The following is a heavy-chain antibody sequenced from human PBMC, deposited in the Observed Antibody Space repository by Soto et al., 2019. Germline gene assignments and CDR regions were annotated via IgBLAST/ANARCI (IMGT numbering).Heavy chain of an antibody. CDR1: GYRFISYW. D-gene: IGHD4-4*01. CDR2: IFPGDSDT. V-gene: IGHV5-51*01. Sequence: EVQLVQSGAEVKKPGESLQISCQASGYRFISYWIGWLRQMPGKGLEWMGIIFPGDSDTTYSPSFQGQVTISVDKSISTAYLQWSSLKASYTAMYYCARLSTVTYQYYYAMDVWGQGNTVTVSS. J-gene: IGHJ6*02. CDR3: ARLSTVTYQYYYAMDV.